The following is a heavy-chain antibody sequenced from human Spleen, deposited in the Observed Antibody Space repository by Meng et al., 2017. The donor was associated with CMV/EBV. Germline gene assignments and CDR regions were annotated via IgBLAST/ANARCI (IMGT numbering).Heavy chain of an antibody. J-gene: IGHJ6*02. V-gene: IGHV1-18*01. CDR2: ISAYNGNT. Sequence: ASVKVSCKASGYTFTSYGISWVRQAPGQGLEWMGWISAYNGNTNYAQKVQGRVIMTTDTSTSTTFMELRSLRSDDTAVYYCARIRRVAGTYYYYYGMDVWGQGTTVTVSS. D-gene: IGHD6-19*01. CDR1: GYTFTSYG. CDR3: ARIRRVAGTYYYYYGMDV.